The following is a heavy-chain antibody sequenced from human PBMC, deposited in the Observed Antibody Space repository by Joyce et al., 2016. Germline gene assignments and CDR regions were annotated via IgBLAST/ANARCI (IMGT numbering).Heavy chain of an antibody. CDR1: GFTFSSYA. D-gene: IGHD4-23*01. J-gene: IGHJ4*02. CDR3: ARDFGPVVTRAYFDY. Sequence: QVQLVESGGGVVQPGRSLRLSCAASGFTFSSYARDWFRQGTGKGLEWVAVISYDGSNKYYADSVKGRFTISRDNSKNTLYLQMNSLRAEDTAVYYCARDFGPVVTRAYFDYWGQGTLVTVSS. CDR2: ISYDGSNK. V-gene: IGHV3-30*04.